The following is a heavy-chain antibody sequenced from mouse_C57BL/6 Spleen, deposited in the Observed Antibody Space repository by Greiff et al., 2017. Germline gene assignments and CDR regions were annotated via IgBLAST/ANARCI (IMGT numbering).Heavy chain of an antibody. CDR3: TTEEGCYYYAMDY. V-gene: IGHV14-1*01. J-gene: IGHJ4*01. D-gene: IGHD2-12*01. Sequence: VQLQQSGAELVRPGASVKLSCTVSGFNIKDYYMHWVKQRPEQGLEWIGRIDPEDGDTEYAPKFQGKATMTADTSSNTSYLQLSSLTSEDTAVYYCTTEEGCYYYAMDYWAQGTSATVSS. CDR2: IDPEDGDT. CDR1: GFNIKDYY.